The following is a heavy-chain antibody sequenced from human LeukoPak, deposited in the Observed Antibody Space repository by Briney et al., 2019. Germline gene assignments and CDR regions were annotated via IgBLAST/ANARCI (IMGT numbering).Heavy chain of an antibody. V-gene: IGHV4-59*01. CDR3: ARDLGYCSSTSCYPWFDP. CDR2: IYYSGST. D-gene: IGHD2-2*01. CDR1: GGSISSYY. Sequence: SETLSLTCAVSGGSISSYYWSWIRQPPGKGLEWIGYIYYSGSTNYNPSPKSRVTISVDTSKNQFSLKLSSVTAADTAVYYCARDLGYCSSTSCYPWFDPWGQGTLVTVYS. J-gene: IGHJ5*02.